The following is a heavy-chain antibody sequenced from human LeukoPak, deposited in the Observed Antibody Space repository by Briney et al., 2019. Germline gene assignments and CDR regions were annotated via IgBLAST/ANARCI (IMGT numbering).Heavy chain of an antibody. J-gene: IGHJ4*02. Sequence: GGSLRLSCAASGFTVSSNYMSWVRQAPGKGLEWVSVIYSGSSTYYADSVKGRFTISRDNSKNTVYLQMNSLRAEDTAVYYCARDLNYDSAYWGQGTLVTVSS. CDR2: IYSGSST. V-gene: IGHV3-53*01. CDR3: ARDLNYDSAY. D-gene: IGHD3-22*01. CDR1: GFTVSSNY.